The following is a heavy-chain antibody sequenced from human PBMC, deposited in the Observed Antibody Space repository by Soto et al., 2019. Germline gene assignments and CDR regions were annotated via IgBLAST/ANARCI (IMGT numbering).Heavy chain of an antibody. J-gene: IGHJ5*02. Sequence: EVQLLESGGGLVQPGWSLRLSCAASGFTFYNYAMSWVRQAPGKGLEWVSSVSGSGATTYYADSVKGRFTISRDNSKNTLYLQMYSLRAEDTAIDYCAKDEGYCTTTSCYEFGFFDPWGQGTLVTVSS. D-gene: IGHD2-2*01. CDR3: AKDEGYCTTTSCYEFGFFDP. CDR2: VSGSGATT. V-gene: IGHV3-23*01. CDR1: GFTFYNYA.